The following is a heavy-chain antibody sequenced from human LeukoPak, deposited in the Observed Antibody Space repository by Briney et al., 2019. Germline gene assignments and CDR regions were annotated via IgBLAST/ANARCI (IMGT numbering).Heavy chain of an antibody. V-gene: IGHV4-30-2*01. CDR2: IYHSGST. J-gene: IGHJ4*02. Sequence: TSETLSLTCTVSGGSISSGGYYWSWIRQPPGKGLEWIGYIYHSGSTYYNPSLKSRVTISVDRSKNQFSLKLSSVTAADTAVYYCARGASDYDFWSGFGYYFDYWAREPWSPSPQ. CDR1: GGSISSGGYY. CDR3: ARGASDYDFWSGFGYYFDY. D-gene: IGHD3-3*01.